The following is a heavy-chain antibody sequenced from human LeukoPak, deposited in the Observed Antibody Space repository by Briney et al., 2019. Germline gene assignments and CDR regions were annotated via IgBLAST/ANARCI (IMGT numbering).Heavy chain of an antibody. J-gene: IGHJ4*02. Sequence: GGSLRLSCAASGFTFSSYSMNWVRQAPGKGLEWVAVISYDGTKKYYEDSVKGRFTISRDNSKNTLYLEMHSLRAEDTAVYYCAKDHDYYDTSGFPFWGQGTLVTVSS. CDR2: ISYDGTKK. D-gene: IGHD3-22*01. V-gene: IGHV3-30*18. CDR3: AKDHDYYDTSGFPF. CDR1: GFTFSSYS.